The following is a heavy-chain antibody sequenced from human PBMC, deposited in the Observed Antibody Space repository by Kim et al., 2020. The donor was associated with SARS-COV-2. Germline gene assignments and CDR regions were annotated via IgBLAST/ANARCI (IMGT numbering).Heavy chain of an antibody. Sequence: VSVKSRITINPDTSKNQFSLQLNSVTPEDTAVYYCAREERAIAAYNWFDPWGQGTLVTVSS. D-gene: IGHD6-6*01. CDR3: AREERAIAAYNWFDP. J-gene: IGHJ5*02. V-gene: IGHV6-1*01.